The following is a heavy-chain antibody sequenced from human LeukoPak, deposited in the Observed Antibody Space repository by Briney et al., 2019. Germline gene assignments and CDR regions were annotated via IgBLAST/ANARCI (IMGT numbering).Heavy chain of an antibody. V-gene: IGHV3-53*01. CDR1: GVTVSGVY. D-gene: IGHD2-2*01. Sequence: PGGSLRLSCAASGVTVSGVYMSWVRQAPGKGLEWVSTIYGDDTTYYADSVKGRFTISRDNSKNTLYPQMNSLRAEDTAVYYCARDGAPGTWPAGARFDYWGQGTLVTVSS. J-gene: IGHJ4*02. CDR3: ARDGAPGTWPAGARFDY. CDR2: IYGDDTT.